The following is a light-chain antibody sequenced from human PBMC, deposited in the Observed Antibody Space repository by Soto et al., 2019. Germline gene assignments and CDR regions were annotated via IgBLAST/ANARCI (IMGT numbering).Light chain of an antibody. J-gene: IGKJ1*01. Sequence: EIVLTQSPGTLSLSPGETATLSCRASQSVSSSYLAWYQQKPGQAPRLLIYGASNRATGIPDRFSGSGSGTDFTLNISRLEPEDFAVYYCQQYGGSLTWTFGQGTKVEIK. V-gene: IGKV3-20*01. CDR1: QSVSSSY. CDR2: GAS. CDR3: QQYGGSLTWT.